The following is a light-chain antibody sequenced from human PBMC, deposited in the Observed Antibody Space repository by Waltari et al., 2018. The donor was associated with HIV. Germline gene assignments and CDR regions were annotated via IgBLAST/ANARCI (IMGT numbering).Light chain of an antibody. CDR1: NTGSKS. Sequence: SYVLTQPPSVSVAPGKTARLTCGGNNTGSKSVHWYQQKPGQAPVLVSYDDGDRPSGIPERFSGSNSGNTATLTISRVEAGDEADYYCQVWDSSSDHYVFGTGTKVTVL. V-gene: IGLV3-21*04. CDR3: QVWDSSSDHYV. CDR2: DDG. J-gene: IGLJ1*01.